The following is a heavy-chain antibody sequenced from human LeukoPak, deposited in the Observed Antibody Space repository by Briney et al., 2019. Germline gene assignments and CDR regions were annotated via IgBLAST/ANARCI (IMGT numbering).Heavy chain of an antibody. CDR3: AKVDHSGWYEY. D-gene: IGHD6-19*01. V-gene: IGHV3-23*01. CDR2: ISGSGGST. CDR1: GFTFSSYA. Sequence: GVSLRLSCAASGFTFSSYAMSWLRQAPGKGLEWFSAISGSGGSTYYADSGKGRFTISRDNSKNTLDLQMNSLGAEDTAVYYCAKVDHSGWYEYWGQGTLVTVSS. J-gene: IGHJ4*02.